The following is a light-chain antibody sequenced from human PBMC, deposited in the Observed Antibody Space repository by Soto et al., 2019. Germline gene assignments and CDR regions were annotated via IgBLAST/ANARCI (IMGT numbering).Light chain of an antibody. V-gene: IGLV1-51*01. CDR2: DDN. CDR1: SSNIGGNS. J-gene: IGLJ1*01. CDR3: GSWDSSLSAYV. Sequence: QSVLTQPPSVSAAPGQKVTISCSGSSSNIGGNSVSWYQQLPGTAPKLLIYDDNKRPSGIPDRFYGSTSGTSATLGITGFQTGDEADYYCGSWDSSLSAYVFGTGTKVTV.